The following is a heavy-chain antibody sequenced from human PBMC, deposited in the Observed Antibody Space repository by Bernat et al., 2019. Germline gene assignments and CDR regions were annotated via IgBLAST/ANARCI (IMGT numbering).Heavy chain of an antibody. V-gene: IGHV4-39*02. Sequence: QLQLQESGPGLVKPSETLSLTCTVSGGSISSSSYYWGWIRQPPGKGLEWIGEISHSGSTNYNPSLKSRVTISVDTSKNHFSLKLSSVTAEDTAIYYCASRLRIPMMDVWGQGTTVTVSS. CDR3: ASRLRIPMMDV. CDR1: GGSISSSSYY. D-gene: IGHD5-12*01. CDR2: ISHSGST. J-gene: IGHJ6*02.